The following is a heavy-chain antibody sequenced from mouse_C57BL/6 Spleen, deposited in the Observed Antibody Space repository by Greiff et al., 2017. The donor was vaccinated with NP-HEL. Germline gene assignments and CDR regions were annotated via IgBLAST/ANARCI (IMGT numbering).Heavy chain of an antibody. V-gene: IGHV2-9-1*01. CDR3: ARNYYGSSPYYFDY. J-gene: IGHJ2*01. CDR1: GFSLPSYA. CDR2: IWTGGGT. D-gene: IGHD1-1*01. Sequence: VQGVESGPGLVAPSQSLSITCTVSGFSLPSYAISWVRQPPGKGLEWLGVIWTGGGTNYNSALKSRLSISKDNSKSQVFLKMNSLQTDDTARYYWARNYYGSSPYYFDYWGQGTTLTVSS.